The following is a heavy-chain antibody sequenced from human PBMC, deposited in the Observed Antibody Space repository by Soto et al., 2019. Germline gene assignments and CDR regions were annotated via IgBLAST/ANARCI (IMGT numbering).Heavy chain of an antibody. CDR3: ARYDYSYYVLDV. V-gene: IGHV3-11*05. Sequence: QVQLVESGGGLVKPGGSLRLSCSASGFTFSDYYMSWIRQTPGKGLEWLSYISGAVTIIYTNYADSVKGRFTISRDNAKNSVFLQMDSLRAEDTAVYYCARYDYSYYVLDVWGQGTTVTVSS. CDR2: ISGAVTII. J-gene: IGHJ6*02. CDR1: GFTFSDYY.